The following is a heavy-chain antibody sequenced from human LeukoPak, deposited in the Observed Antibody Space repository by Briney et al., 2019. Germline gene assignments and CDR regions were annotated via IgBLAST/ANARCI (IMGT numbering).Heavy chain of an antibody. D-gene: IGHD6-13*01. CDR3: AKELYTSSWTIYYYGMDV. CDR1: GFTFSTYA. Sequence: GGSLRLSCAASGFTFSTYAMSWVRQAPGKGLEWVSAISGSGGSTYYADSVKGRFTFSRDNSKNTLYLQMNSLRAEDTAVYYCAKELYTSSWTIYYYGMDVWGQGTTVTVSS. V-gene: IGHV3-23*01. J-gene: IGHJ6*02. CDR2: ISGSGGST.